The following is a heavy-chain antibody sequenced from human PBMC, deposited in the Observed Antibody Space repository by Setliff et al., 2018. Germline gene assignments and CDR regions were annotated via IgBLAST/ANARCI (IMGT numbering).Heavy chain of an antibody. CDR2: MSVY. Sequence: ASVKVSCKASGYTFNNYGINWVRQAPGQGFEWMGWMSVYAQKFQGRVTLTADTSTTTAYLELASLRDDDTAVYYCVRGPGPSVVVAIPFDHWGQGSLVTVSS. CDR1: GYTFNNYG. CDR3: VRGPGPSVVVAIPFDH. V-gene: IGHV1-18*04. D-gene: IGHD5-12*01. J-gene: IGHJ4*02.